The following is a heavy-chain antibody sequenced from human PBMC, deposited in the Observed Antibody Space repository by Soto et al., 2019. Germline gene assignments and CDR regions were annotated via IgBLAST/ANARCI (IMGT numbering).Heavy chain of an antibody. D-gene: IGHD5-18*01. J-gene: IGHJ4*02. Sequence: PGGSLRLSCAASGFTFSSYGMHWVRQAPGKGLEWVAVISYDGSNKYYADSVKGRFTISRDNSKNTLYLQMNSLRAEDTAVYYCAKDDGGYSYGYLAYWGQGTLVTVSS. CDR1: GFTFSSYG. CDR3: AKDDGGYSYGYLAY. V-gene: IGHV3-30*18. CDR2: ISYDGSNK.